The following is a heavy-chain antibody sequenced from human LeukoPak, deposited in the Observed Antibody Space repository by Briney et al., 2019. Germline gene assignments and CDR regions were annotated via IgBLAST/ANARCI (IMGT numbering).Heavy chain of an antibody. CDR1: GYTFTGYD. Sequence: GASVKVSCKASGYTFTGYDISWVRQAPGQGLEWMGWISPYNGNTNYAQKLQGRVTMTTDTSTSTAYMELRSLRSDDSAVYYCARVXLWFDSSGYYPFYYFDYWGQGTLVTVSS. J-gene: IGHJ4*02. CDR2: ISPYNGNT. V-gene: IGHV1-18*01. D-gene: IGHD3-22*01. CDR3: ARVXLWFDSSGYYPFYYFDY.